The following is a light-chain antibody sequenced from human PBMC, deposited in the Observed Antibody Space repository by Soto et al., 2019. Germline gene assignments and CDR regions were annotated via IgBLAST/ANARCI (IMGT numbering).Light chain of an antibody. Sequence: QSVLTQPASVSGSPGQSITISCTGASGDVGTHNYVSWYQQHPGKAPKLMIYGVTIRPSGISNRFSGSKSGNTAPLTISGLQAEDEADYYCSSYTSGSTLIVFGTGTKVTVL. J-gene: IGLJ1*01. V-gene: IGLV2-14*01. CDR3: SSYTSGSTLIV. CDR1: SGDVGTHNY. CDR2: GVT.